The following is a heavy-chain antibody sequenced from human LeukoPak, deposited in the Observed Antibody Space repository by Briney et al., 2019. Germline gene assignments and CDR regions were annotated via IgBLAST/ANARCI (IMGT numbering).Heavy chain of an antibody. J-gene: IGHJ6*02. CDR2: MNPKSGNR. V-gene: IGHV1-8*01. Sequence: VASVTVSCKTSGYTFINYDIAWVRQASGQGLEWMGWMNPKSGNRGSAQKFQGRVTMTMNTSMRTASMELSSLTSDDSAVYYCARASPGEYYYYGTDVWGQGTSVTVSS. CDR3: ARASPGEYYYYGTDV. CDR1: GYTFINYD.